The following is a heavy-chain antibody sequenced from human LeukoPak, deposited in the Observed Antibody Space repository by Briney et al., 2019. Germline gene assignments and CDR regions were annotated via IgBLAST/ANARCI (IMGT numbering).Heavy chain of an antibody. CDR1: GGSISSSNYY. J-gene: IGHJ4*02. CDR3: ARVLGEKYYDFWSGPLDY. Sequence: PSETLSLTCTVSGGSISSSNYYWGWIRQPPGKGLEWIGNIFYSGSTSYNPSLKSRVTISVDTSKNQFSLKLTSVTAADTAVYYCARVLGEKYYDFWSGPLDYWGQGTLVTVSS. V-gene: IGHV4-39*01. D-gene: IGHD3-3*01. CDR2: IFYSGST.